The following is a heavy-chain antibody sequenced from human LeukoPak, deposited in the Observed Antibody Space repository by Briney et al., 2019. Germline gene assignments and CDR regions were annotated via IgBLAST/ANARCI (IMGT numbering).Heavy chain of an antibody. CDR3: ARDCVAVAGNDWFDP. CDR1: GGSISSYY. V-gene: IGHV4-4*07. Sequence: SETLSLTCTVSGGSISSYYWSWIRQPAGKGLEWIGRIYTSGSTNYNPSLKSRVTVSVDTSKNQFSLRLSSVTAADTAVYYCARDCVAVAGNDWFDPWGQGTLVTVSS. D-gene: IGHD6-19*01. J-gene: IGHJ5*02. CDR2: IYTSGST.